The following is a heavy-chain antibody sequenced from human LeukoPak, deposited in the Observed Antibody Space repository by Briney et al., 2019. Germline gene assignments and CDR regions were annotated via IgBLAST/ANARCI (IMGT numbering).Heavy chain of an antibody. Sequence: TSETLSLTCTVSGGSISSGGYYWSWIRQHPGKGLEWIGYIYYSGSTYYNPSLKSRVTISVDTSKNQFSLNLRSVTAADTAIYYCARDRVDSSGYYYYYGIDVWGQGTAATVSS. J-gene: IGHJ6*02. D-gene: IGHD3-22*01. CDR1: GGSISSGGYY. V-gene: IGHV4-31*03. CDR2: IYYSGST. CDR3: ARDRVDSSGYYYYYGIDV.